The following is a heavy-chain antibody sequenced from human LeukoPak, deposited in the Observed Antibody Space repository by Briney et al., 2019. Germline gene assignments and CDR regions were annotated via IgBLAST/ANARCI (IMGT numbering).Heavy chain of an antibody. Sequence: GGSLRLSCAASGFDLNNYAMHWIRQAPGKGLEWVSYISSSGSTIYYADSVKGRFTISRDNAKNSLYLQMNSLRAEDTAVYYCARSNYNYDFWSGYYIGDYWGQGTLVTVSS. CDR2: ISSSGSTI. CDR3: ARSNYNYDFWSGYYIGDY. V-gene: IGHV3-11*04. CDR1: GFDLNNYA. D-gene: IGHD3-3*01. J-gene: IGHJ4*02.